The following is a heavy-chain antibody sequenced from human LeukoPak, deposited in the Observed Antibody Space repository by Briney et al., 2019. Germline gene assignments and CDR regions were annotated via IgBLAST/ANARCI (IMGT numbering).Heavy chain of an antibody. CDR2: INHSGSN. J-gene: IGHJ4*02. D-gene: IGHD3-22*01. Sequence: SETLSLTCAVYGGSFSGYYWSWIRQPPGKGLEWIGEINHSGSNNYNPSLNSRVTISVDTSNNQFSLKLSSVTAADTAVYYCAIRGMIVEYYFDYCGQGTLVTVSS. V-gene: IGHV4-34*01. CDR1: GGSFSGYY. CDR3: AIRGMIVEYYFDY.